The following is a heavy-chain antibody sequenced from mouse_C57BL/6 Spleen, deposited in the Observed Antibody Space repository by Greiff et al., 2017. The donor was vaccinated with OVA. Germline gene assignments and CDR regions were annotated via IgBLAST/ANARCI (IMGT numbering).Heavy chain of an antibody. D-gene: IGHD1-1*02. J-gene: IGHJ4*01. CDR2: ISSGSSTI. CDR3: ARFYGYAMDY. V-gene: IGHV5-17*01. Sequence: EVMLVGSGGGLVKPGGSLKLSCAASGFTFSDYGMHWVRQAPEKGLEWVAYISSGSSTIYYADTVKGRFTISRDNAKNTLFLQMTSLRSEDTAMYYCARFYGYAMDYWGQGTSVTVSS. CDR1: GFTFSDYG.